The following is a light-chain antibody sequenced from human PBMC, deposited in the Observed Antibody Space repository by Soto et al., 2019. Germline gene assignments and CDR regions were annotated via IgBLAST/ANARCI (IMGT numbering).Light chain of an antibody. V-gene: IGLV1-44*01. CDR3: AAWDDSLNVLV. J-gene: IGLJ2*01. CDR2: SNN. CDR1: SSNIRSNT. Sequence: QSVLTQPPSASGTPGQRVTISCSGSSSNIRSNTVNWYQQLPGTAPKLLIYSNNQRPSGVPDRFSGSKSGTSASLAISGLQSEDEADYYCAAWDDSLNVLVFGGGTKVTVL.